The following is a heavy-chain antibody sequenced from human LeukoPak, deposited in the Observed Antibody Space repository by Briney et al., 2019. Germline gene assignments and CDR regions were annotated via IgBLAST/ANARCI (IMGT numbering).Heavy chain of an antibody. CDR1: GGSISSSSYY. CDR2: IYYSGST. D-gene: IGHD3-22*01. J-gene: IGHJ4*02. V-gene: IGHV4-39*07. CDR3: ARMRYYDSSGYYYFDY. Sequence: SETLSLTCTVSGGSISSSSYYWGWIRQPPGKGLEWIGSIYYSGSTYYNPSLKSRVTISVDTSKNQFSLKLSSVTAADTAVYYCARMRYYDSSGYYYFDYWGQGTLVTVSS.